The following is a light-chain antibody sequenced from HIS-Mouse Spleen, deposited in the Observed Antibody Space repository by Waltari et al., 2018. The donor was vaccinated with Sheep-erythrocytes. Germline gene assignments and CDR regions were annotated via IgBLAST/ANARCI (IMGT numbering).Light chain of an antibody. V-gene: IGLV3-21*02. CDR1: NIGSKS. J-gene: IGLJ2*01. Sequence: SYVLTQPPSVSVAPGQTARITCGGKNIGSKSVHVYQQKPGQAPVLVVYDDSDRPSGIPERFSGSNSGNTATLTISRVEAGDEADYYCQVWDSSSDPVVFGGGTKLTVL. CDR2: DDS. CDR3: QVWDSSSDPVV.